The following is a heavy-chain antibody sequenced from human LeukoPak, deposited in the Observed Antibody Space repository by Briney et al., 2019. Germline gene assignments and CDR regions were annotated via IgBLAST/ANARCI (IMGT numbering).Heavy chain of an antibody. Sequence: PSETLSLTCTVSGGSISSYYWSWIRQPPGKGLEWVSFVMPGGHIDYTDSVKGRFTISRDSFKNTLSLQMNSLRVDDTAVYYCARGNSATTTFDFWGQGTLVTVSS. V-gene: IGHV3-66*01. J-gene: IGHJ4*02. D-gene: IGHD4-17*01. CDR1: GGSISSYY. CDR2: VMPGGHI. CDR3: ARGNSATTTFDF.